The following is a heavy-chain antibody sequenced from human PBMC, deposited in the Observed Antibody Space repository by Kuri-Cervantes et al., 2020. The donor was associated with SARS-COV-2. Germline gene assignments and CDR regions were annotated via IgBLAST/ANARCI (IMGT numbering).Heavy chain of an antibody. CDR1: GYTFTSYY. V-gene: IGHV1-46*01. CDR3: ARESGSSYDYVWGSYRYRNGWFDP. J-gene: IGHJ5*02. Sequence: ASVKVSCKASGYTFTSYYVHWVRQAPGQGLEWMGIINPSGGSTSYAQKFQGRVTMTRDTSTSTVYMELSSLRSEDTAVYYCARESGSSYDYVWGSYRYRNGWFDPWGQGTLVTVSS. CDR2: INPSGGST. D-gene: IGHD3-16*02.